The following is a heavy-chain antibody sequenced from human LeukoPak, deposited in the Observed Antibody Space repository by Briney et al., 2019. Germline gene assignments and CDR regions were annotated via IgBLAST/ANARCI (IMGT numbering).Heavy chain of an antibody. D-gene: IGHD3-22*01. Sequence: ASVKVSCKASGYTFTGYYMHWVRQAPGRGLEWMGWINPNSGGTNYAQKFQGRVTMTRDTSISTAYMELSRLRSDDTAVYYCARGVYDSSGYYLDDAFDIWGQGTMVTVSS. V-gene: IGHV1-2*02. CDR3: ARGVYDSSGYYLDDAFDI. CDR2: INPNSGGT. CDR1: GYTFTGYY. J-gene: IGHJ3*02.